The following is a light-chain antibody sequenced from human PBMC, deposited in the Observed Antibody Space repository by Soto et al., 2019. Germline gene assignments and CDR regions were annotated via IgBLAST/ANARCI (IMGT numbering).Light chain of an antibody. CDR3: QKYNSAPTRT. V-gene: IGKV1-27*01. Sequence: DIQMTQAPSSLSASVGDSVTITCRAAQDSSNYIAWYQQKPGKVAKHLIYAASTLQSGVPYRIRGSVSGTDFTLTLRSLHPADVATYFCQKYNSAPTRTFGLGTKVDIK. CDR1: QDSSNY. CDR2: AAS. J-gene: IGKJ1*01.